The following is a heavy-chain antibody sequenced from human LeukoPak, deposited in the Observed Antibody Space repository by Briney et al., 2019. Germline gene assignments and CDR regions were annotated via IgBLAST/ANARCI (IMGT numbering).Heavy chain of an antibody. CDR2: ISSCSSYI. CDR3: ARVQNRYCSGGSCYSGAFDI. CDR1: GFTFSSYS. J-gene: IGHJ3*02. Sequence: GGSLRLSCAASGFTFSSYSMNWVRQAPGKGLEWVSSISSCSSYIYYADSVKGRFTISRDNAKNSLYLQMNSLRAEDTAVYYCARVQNRYCSGGSCYSGAFDIWGQGTMVTVSS. D-gene: IGHD2-15*01. V-gene: IGHV3-21*01.